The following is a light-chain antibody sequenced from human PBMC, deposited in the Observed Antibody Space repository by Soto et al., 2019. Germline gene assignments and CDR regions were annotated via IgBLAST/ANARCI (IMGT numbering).Light chain of an antibody. J-gene: IGKJ4*01. CDR2: KAS. V-gene: IGKV1-5*03. CDR1: QAISTM. Sequence: DIERTQSPSTLSPSVGDRLTITCRASQAISTMLAWYKQKPGKAPKFLINKASTLESGVPSRFSGSGSGTEFTLTISSLQPDDFEIYYCQQYNDYPLAFGGGTKVDIK. CDR3: QQYNDYPLA.